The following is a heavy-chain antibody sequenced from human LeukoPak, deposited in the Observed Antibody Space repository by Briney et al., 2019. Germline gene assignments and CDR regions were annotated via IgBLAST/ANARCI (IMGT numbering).Heavy chain of an antibody. CDR2: MNPNSGHT. CDR1: GYTFSSYD. V-gene: IGHV1-8*01. D-gene: IGHD2-15*01. CDR3: ARVRGSYYYYGMDV. J-gene: IGHJ6*02. Sequence: GASVKVSCKASGYTFSSYDINWVRQATGQGLEWMGWMNPNSGHTGYAQKFRGRVTMTRNTSISTAYMELSSLRSEDTAVYYCARVRGSYYYYGMDVWGQGTTVTVSS.